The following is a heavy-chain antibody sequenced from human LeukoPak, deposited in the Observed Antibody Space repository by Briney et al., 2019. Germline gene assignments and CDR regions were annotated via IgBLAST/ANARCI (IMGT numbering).Heavy chain of an antibody. V-gene: IGHV1-24*01. Sequence: ASVKVSSKVSGYTLTELSMHWVRQAPGKGLEWMGGFDPEDGETIYAQKFQGRVTMTEDTSTDTAYMELSSLRSEDTAVYYCATGAVVVAAFDYWGQGTLVTVSS. D-gene: IGHD2-15*01. CDR2: FDPEDGET. J-gene: IGHJ4*02. CDR3: ATGAVVVAAFDY. CDR1: GYTLTELS.